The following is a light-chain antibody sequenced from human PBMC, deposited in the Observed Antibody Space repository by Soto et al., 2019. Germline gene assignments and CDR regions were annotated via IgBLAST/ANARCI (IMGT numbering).Light chain of an antibody. Sequence: EIVMTQSPATLSVSPGGRATLSCRASQSIGDTLAGYQQKPGQAPRLLIYGASSRVTGFPARFSGSGSGTDFTLTISSLQSGDFAVYYGQQYDNWAWTFGRGTKVEI. CDR3: QQYDNWAWT. J-gene: IGKJ1*01. V-gene: IGKV3-15*01. CDR1: QSIGDT. CDR2: GAS.